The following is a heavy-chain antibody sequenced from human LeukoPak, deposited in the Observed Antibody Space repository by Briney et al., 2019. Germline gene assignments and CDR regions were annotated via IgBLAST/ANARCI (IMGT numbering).Heavy chain of an antibody. Sequence: ASVKVSCKASGYTFTDYYVYWVRQAPGQGLEWMAWISPNSGGTNYVQKFQGRVTVTRDTSISTDYMEISGLTSDDTALYYCAREPSGSGGYDYWGQGTLVTVSS. J-gene: IGHJ4*02. CDR3: AREPSGSGGYDY. CDR2: ISPNSGGT. V-gene: IGHV1-2*02. CDR1: GYTFTDYY. D-gene: IGHD3-10*01.